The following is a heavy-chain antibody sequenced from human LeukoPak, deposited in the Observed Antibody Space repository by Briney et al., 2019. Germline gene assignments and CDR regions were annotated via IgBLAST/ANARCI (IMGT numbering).Heavy chain of an antibody. V-gene: IGHV1-69*13. CDR2: IIPIFGTA. CDR1: GGTFSSYA. D-gene: IGHD1-26*01. Sequence: GASVKVSCKASGGTFSSYAISWVRQAPGQGLEWMGGIIPIFGTANYAQKFQGRVTITADESTSTAYMELSSLRSEDTAVYYCARVLHGGTGSTIGSDAFDIWGQGTMVTVSS. J-gene: IGHJ3*02. CDR3: ARVLHGGTGSTIGSDAFDI.